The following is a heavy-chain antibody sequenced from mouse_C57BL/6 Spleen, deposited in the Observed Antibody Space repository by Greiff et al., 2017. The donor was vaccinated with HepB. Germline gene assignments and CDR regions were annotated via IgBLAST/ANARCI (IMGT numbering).Heavy chain of an antibody. D-gene: IGHD1-1*01. J-gene: IGHJ1*03. CDR1: GYTFTSYW. Sequence: QVQLKQPGAELVKPGASVKVSCKASGYTFTSYWMHWVKQRPGQGLEWIGRIHPSDSDTNYNQKFKGKATLTVDKSSSTAYMQLSSLTSEDSAVYYCAILLFITTVEDWYFDVWGTGTTVTVSS. CDR2: IHPSDSDT. V-gene: IGHV1-74*01. CDR3: AILLFITTVEDWYFDV.